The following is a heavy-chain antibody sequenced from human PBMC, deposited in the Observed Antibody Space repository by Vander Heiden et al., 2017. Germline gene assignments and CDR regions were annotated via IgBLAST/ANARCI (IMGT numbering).Heavy chain of an antibody. V-gene: IGHV4-39*02. J-gene: IGHJ4*01. CDR3: ARLEAYGGGLDF. CDR1: GGPISGNSYY. D-gene: IGHD2-21*01. CDR2: IYSSGKT. Sequence: QLQLQESGPGLLKPSETLSPPCTVSGGPISGNSYYWGWIRQPPGKGLEWIGKIYSSGKTYYNPSLESRLNISVDTSKNHFSLRLSSLSAADTAVYYCARLEAYGGGLDFWGQGILVTVSS.